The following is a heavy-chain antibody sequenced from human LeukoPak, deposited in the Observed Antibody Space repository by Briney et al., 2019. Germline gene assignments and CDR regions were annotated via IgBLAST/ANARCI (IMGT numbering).Heavy chain of an antibody. V-gene: IGHV3-21*01. CDR2: ISSSSSYI. J-gene: IGHJ3*02. CDR3: ARARLSDAFDI. Sequence: PGGSLRLSCAASGFTFSSYSMHWVRQAPGKGLEWVSSISSSSSYIYYGDSMKGRFTISRDNAKNSLYLQMNSLRAEDTAVYYCARARLSDAFDIWGQGTMVTVSS. CDR1: GFTFSSYS.